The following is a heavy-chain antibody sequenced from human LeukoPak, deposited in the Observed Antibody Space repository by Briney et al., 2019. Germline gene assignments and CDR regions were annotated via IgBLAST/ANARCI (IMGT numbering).Heavy chain of an antibody. D-gene: IGHD3-9*01. J-gene: IGHJ4*02. CDR1: GFTVSSNY. Sequence: GGSLRLSCAASGFTVSSNYMSWVRQAPGKGLEWVSVIYSGGSTYYADSVKGRFTISRDNSKNTLYLQMNSLRAEDTAVYYCARDFDQGSYYFDYWGQGTLVTASS. CDR3: ARDFDQGSYYFDY. CDR2: IYSGGST. V-gene: IGHV3-66*01.